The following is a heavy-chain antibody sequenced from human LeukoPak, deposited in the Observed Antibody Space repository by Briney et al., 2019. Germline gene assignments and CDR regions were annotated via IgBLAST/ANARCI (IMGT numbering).Heavy chain of an antibody. Sequence: SETLSLTCTVSGGSISSYYWSWIRQPPGKGLEWIGYIYYSGSTNYNSSLKSRVTISVDTSKNQFSLKLSSVTAADTAVYYCARVRSYSGSYYESYYFDYWGQGTLVTVSS. J-gene: IGHJ4*02. CDR2: IYYSGST. D-gene: IGHD1-26*01. V-gene: IGHV4-59*01. CDR3: ARVRSYSGSYYESYYFDY. CDR1: GGSISSYY.